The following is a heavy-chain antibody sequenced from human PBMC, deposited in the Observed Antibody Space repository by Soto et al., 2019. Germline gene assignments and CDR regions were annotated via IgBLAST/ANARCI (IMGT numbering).Heavy chain of an antibody. CDR3: VRHSGYSGHDSYAHLFHS. CDR2: IYHSGST. V-gene: IGHV4-30-2*01. Sequence: TLSLTCAVSGGSISSGDYSWSWIRQPPGKGLKWIGYIYHSGSTYYNPSLKSRVTISVDRSKNQFSLKLSSVTAADTAVYYCVRHSGYSGHDSYAHLFHSCGQGSLVTVSA. J-gene: IGHJ5*01. D-gene: IGHD5-12*01. CDR1: GGSISSGDYS.